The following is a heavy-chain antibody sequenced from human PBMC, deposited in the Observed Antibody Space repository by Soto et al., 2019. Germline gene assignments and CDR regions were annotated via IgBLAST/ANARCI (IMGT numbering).Heavy chain of an antibody. V-gene: IGHV4-31*02. CDR1: GGSISSGGYY. Sequence: SETLSLTCTVSGGSISSGGYYWSWISQHPGKGLEWIGYIYYSGSTYYNPSLKSRVTISVDTSKNQFSLKLSSVTAADTAVYYCARDSGYGGNYFDYWGQGTRVTVSS. D-gene: IGHD4-17*01. CDR2: IYYSGST. CDR3: ARDSGYGGNYFDY. J-gene: IGHJ4*02.